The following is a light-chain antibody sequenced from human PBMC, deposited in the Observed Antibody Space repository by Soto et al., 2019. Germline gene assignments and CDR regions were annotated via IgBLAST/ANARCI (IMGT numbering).Light chain of an antibody. Sequence: QSALTQPASVSGSPGQSITISCTGTSSDVGGYNYVSWYQQHPGNAPKLIIYDVLNRPSGVSNRFSGSKSVNTASLTISGLQAEDEADYYCSSRHLFGGWAKLTVL. CDR2: DVL. CDR3: SSRHL. J-gene: IGLJ2*01. CDR1: SSDVGGYNY. V-gene: IGLV2-14*01.